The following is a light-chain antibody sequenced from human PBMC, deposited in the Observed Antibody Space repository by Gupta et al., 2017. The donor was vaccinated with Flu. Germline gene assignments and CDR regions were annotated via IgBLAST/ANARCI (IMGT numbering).Light chain of an antibody. Sequence: PATLSLAEGARATRTGRASQSVGSLLGWYQQNPGQAPRLLIYDAYNRATGIAGRSSGSGSGTDFTLTSSILEAEDFAVYYWQQRSNSLTFGGGTKVEIK. V-gene: IGKV3-11*01. CDR2: DAY. CDR1: QSVGSL. J-gene: IGKJ4*01. CDR3: QQRSNSLT.